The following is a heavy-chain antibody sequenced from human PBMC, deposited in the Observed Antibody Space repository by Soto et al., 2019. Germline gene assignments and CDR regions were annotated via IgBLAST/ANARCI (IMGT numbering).Heavy chain of an antibody. CDR3: ARDTGDGTFDF. CDR1: GYTCSIYA. V-gene: IGHV1-3*01. CDR2: INAGYGNT. J-gene: IGHJ4*02. D-gene: IGHD7-27*01. Sequence: SVKVSCKASGYTCSIYAMHWVRQAPGQRLEWMGWINAGYGNTKSSQKFQDRVTISRDTSASTAYMELTSLRSEDTAVYYCARDTGDGTFDFWGQGTLVTVSS.